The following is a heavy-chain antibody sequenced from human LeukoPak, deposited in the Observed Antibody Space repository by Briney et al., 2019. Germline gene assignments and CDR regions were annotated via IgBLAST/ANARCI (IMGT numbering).Heavy chain of an antibody. D-gene: IGHD2-2*01. J-gene: IGHJ5*02. CDR2: IYYSGST. CDR3: ARVGPIVVVPAATWARIVT. CDR1: GGSISSYY. V-gene: IGHV4-59*12. Sequence: KPSETLSLTCTVSGGSISSYYWSWIRQPPGKGLEWIGYIYYSGSTNYNPSLKSRVTISVDTSKNQFSLKLSSVTAADTAVYYCARVGPIVVVPAATWARIVTWGQGTLVTVSS.